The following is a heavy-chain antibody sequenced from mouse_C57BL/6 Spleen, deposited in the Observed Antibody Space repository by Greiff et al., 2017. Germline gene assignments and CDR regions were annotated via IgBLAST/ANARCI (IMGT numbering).Heavy chain of an antibody. CDR3: ANSGIYYYGSSYGYYAMDY. D-gene: IGHD1-1*01. CDR1: GYTFTSYW. J-gene: IGHJ4*01. V-gene: IGHV1-74*01. Sequence: VQLQQPGAELVKPGASVKVSCKASGYTFTSYWMHWVKQRPGQGLAWIGRIHPSDSDTNYNQKFKGKATLTVDKSSSTAYMQLSSLTSEDSAVYYCANSGIYYYGSSYGYYAMDYWGQGTSVTVSS. CDR2: IHPSDSDT.